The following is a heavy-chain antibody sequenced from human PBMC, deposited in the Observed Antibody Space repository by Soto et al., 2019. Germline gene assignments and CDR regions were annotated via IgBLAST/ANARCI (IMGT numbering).Heavy chain of an antibody. CDR2: INPASGST. Sequence: QVQLVQSGAEVKKPGASVKVSCKASGYTFPTYYIHWVRQAPGQGLEWMGIINPASGSTIYAQKLQGRVTMTRDTSTRTVYMELTSLTSEDTAVYYCARVDSSGYYHLAYWGQGTLVTVSS. D-gene: IGHD4-4*01. J-gene: IGHJ4*02. CDR3: ARVDSSGYYHLAY. CDR1: GYTFPTYY. V-gene: IGHV1-46*04.